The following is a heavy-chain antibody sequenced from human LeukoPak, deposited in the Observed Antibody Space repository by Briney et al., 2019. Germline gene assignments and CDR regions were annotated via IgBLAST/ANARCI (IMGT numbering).Heavy chain of an antibody. D-gene: IGHD3-10*01. V-gene: IGHV4-59*11. Sequence: KASETLSLTCTVSGGSISNHYWTWIRQSPGKGLEWTGYIYYSGISDYNPSLRSRVTMSVDTSKNQFSLKLNSLTAADTAVYYCARDMLGYYYGSGNYGSFDTWGQGTLVTVSS. J-gene: IGHJ5*02. CDR1: GGSISNHY. CDR2: IYYSGIS. CDR3: ARDMLGYYYGSGNYGSFDT.